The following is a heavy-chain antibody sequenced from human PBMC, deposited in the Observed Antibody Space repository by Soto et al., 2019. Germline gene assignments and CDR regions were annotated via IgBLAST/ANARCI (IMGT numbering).Heavy chain of an antibody. CDR2: MSFDGNNK. J-gene: IGHJ4*02. Sequence: GGSLRLSCAASGFTFSSYAMHWVRQTPGKGLEWVAVMSFDGNNKYYADSVKGRFTISRDNSKSTLYLQMNSLRTEDTAVYYCARERVVVTALDYWGQGTLVTVSS. CDR3: ARERVVVTALDY. V-gene: IGHV3-30-3*01. CDR1: GFTFSSYA. D-gene: IGHD2-21*02.